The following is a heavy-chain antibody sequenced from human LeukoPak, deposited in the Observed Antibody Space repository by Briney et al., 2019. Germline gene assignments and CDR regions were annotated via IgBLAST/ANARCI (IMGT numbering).Heavy chain of an antibody. J-gene: IGHJ4*02. V-gene: IGHV1-69*01. Sequence: ASVKVSCKASGGTFSSYAINWVRQAPGQGLEWMGGIIPIFGTPNYAQKFQGRLTITADESASTAYMEMGSLRSEDTAVYYCARDQLPKYDTSAYNYWGQGTLVTVSS. CDR3: ARDQLPKYDTSAYNY. CDR1: GGTFSSYA. CDR2: IIPIFGTP. D-gene: IGHD3-22*01.